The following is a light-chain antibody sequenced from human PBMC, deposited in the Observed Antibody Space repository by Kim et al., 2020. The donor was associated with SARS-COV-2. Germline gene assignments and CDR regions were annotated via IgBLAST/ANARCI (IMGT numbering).Light chain of an antibody. V-gene: IGLV4-69*01. Sequence: SVRLTRTLSGGHSSYDIAWHQQQSEKGPRYLMKLSSDGSHKEGDGIPDRFSGSSSGAVRYLTISSLQSEDEADYYGQTSGTGIRVFGGGTQLTVL. CDR1: GGHSSYD. J-gene: IGLJ3*02. CDR2: LSSDGSH. CDR3: QTSGTGIRV.